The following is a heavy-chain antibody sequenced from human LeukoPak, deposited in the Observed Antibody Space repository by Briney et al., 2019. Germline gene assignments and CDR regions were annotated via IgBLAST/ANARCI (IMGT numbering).Heavy chain of an antibody. CDR1: GGSLSSYY. V-gene: IGHV4-59*01. D-gene: IGHD6-19*01. Sequence: SETLSLTCTVSGGSLSSYYWSWIRQPPGKGLEWIGYIYYSGSTNYNPSLKSRVTISVDTSKNQFSLKLSSVTAADTAVYYCARGRDSSGWDHWYFDLWGRGTLVTVSS. CDR2: IYYSGST. CDR3: ARGRDSSGWDHWYFDL. J-gene: IGHJ2*01.